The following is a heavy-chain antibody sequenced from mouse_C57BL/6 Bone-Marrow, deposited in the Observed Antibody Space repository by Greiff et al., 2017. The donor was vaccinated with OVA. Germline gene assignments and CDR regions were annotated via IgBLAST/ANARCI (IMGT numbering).Heavy chain of an antibody. D-gene: IGHD2-12*01. V-gene: IGHV14-3*01. CDR1: GFNITNTY. Sequence: VQLQQSVAELVRPGASVKLSCTASGFNITNTYMHWVKQRPEQGLEWIGRIDPANGNPKYAPKFPGKAPLTADTSSDTAYLQRSSLTAEDTAIYYGASGTYYSPVAYGGQGTLVTVSA. CDR3: ASGTYYSPVAY. J-gene: IGHJ3*01. CDR2: IDPANGNP.